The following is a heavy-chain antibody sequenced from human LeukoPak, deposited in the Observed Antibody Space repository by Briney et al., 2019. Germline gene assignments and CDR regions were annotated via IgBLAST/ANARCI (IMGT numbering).Heavy chain of an antibody. Sequence: KTGGSLRLSCAAYGFTFSIYSMNWVRQAPGKGLEWVSSISSSSSYIYYADSVKGRFTISRDNAKNSLYLQMNSLRAEDTAVYYCASVNGDIDAFDIWGQGTMVTVSS. J-gene: IGHJ3*02. D-gene: IGHD4-17*01. V-gene: IGHV3-21*01. CDR3: ASVNGDIDAFDI. CDR1: GFTFSIYS. CDR2: ISSSSSYI.